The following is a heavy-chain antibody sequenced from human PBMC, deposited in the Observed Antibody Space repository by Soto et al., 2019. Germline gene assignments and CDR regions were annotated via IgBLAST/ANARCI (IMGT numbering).Heavy chain of an antibody. D-gene: IGHD3-10*01. J-gene: IGHJ4*02. CDR1: GGSISSRGYY. CDR2: IYYSGST. CDR3: ARRSYGSGIRH. Sequence: SETLSLTCTVSGGSISSRGYYWGWIRQPPGKGLEWIGTIYYSGSTYYNPSLKSRVTISVDTSKNQFSLKLSSVTAADTAVYYCARRSYGSGIRHWGQENLVTVSS. V-gene: IGHV4-39*07.